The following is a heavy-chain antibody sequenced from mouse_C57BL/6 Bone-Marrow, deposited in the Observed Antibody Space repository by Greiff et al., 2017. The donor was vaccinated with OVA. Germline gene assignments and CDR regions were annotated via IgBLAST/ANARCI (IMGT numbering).Heavy chain of an antibody. Sequence: VKLQQSGPGLVQPSQSLSITCTVSGFSLTSYGVHWVRQSPGKGLEWLGVIWSGGSTDYNAAFISRLSISKDNSKSQVFFKMNSLQADDTAIYYCARGGYYGSSYIYYFDYWGQGTTLTVSS. CDR2: IWSGGST. D-gene: IGHD1-1*01. CDR1: GFSLTSYG. J-gene: IGHJ2*01. CDR3: ARGGYYGSSYIYYFDY. V-gene: IGHV2-2*01.